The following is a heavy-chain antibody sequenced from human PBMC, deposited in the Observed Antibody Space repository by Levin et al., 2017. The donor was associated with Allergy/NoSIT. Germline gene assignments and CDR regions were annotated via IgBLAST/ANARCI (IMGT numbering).Heavy chain of an antibody. CDR1: GYTFTSYY. CDR3: ARAMDYGSGSYRYGMDV. J-gene: IGHJ6*02. V-gene: IGHV1-46*01. CDR2: INPSGGRT. D-gene: IGHD3-10*01. Sequence: GESLKISCKASGYTFTSYYMHWVRQAPGQGLEWMGVINPSGGRTSYAQKFQGRVTMTRDTSTSTVYMDLSSLRSEDTGVYYCARAMDYGSGSYRYGMDVWGQGTTVTVSS.